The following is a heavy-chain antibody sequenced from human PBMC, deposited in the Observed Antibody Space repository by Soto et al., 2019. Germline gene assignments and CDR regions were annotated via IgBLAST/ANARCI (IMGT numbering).Heavy chain of an antibody. J-gene: IGHJ3*02. CDR1: GFTFSSYG. CDR3: AREQLVPPGLRGCFDI. Sequence: HPGGSLRLASAASGFTFSSYGVHWVRQAPGKGLEWVAVIWYDGSNKYYADSVKGRFTISRDNSKNTLYLQMNSLRAEDTAVYYCAREQLVPPGLRGCFDIWGQGTMVTVSS. V-gene: IGHV3-33*01. D-gene: IGHD6-6*01. CDR2: IWYDGSNK.